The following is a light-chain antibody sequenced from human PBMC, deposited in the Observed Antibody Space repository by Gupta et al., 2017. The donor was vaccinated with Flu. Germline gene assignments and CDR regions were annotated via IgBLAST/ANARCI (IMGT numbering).Light chain of an antibody. Sequence: DIQMTQSPSTLSASVGDRVTITCRASQSISSWLAWYQQKPGKAPKLLIYKASSLESGVPSRFSGSGSGTEFTLTISSLQPDDFATYYCQQDNLVGVTFGGGTKVEIK. J-gene: IGKJ4*01. CDR3: QQDNLVGVT. CDR2: KAS. CDR1: QSISSW. V-gene: IGKV1-5*03.